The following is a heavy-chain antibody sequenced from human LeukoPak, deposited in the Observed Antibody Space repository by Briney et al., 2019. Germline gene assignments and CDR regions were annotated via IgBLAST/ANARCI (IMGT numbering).Heavy chain of an antibody. V-gene: IGHV1-46*01. CDR2: IYPRDGST. Sequence: AASVKVPCKASGYTFTSNYIHWVRQAPGQGLEWMGMIYPRDGSTSYAQKFQGRVTVTRDTSTSTVHMELSGLRSEDTAVYYCARDQEGFDYWGQGTLVTVSS. CDR1: GYTFTSNY. CDR3: ARDQEGFDY. J-gene: IGHJ4*02.